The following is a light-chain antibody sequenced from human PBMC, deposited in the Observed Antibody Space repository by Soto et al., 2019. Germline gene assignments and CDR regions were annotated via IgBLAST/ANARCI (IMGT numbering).Light chain of an antibody. Sequence: ILMTQSPASLSASLGDRVTITCRASQTIGSYLHWYQQKPGKAPKLLVHAASTLQSGVPSRLSGSGSGTVFTLTINSPHPEDFATYFCQQSYTPPTFGQGTKVDIK. V-gene: IGKV1-39*01. CDR1: QTIGSY. CDR3: QQSYTPPT. J-gene: IGKJ1*01. CDR2: AAS.